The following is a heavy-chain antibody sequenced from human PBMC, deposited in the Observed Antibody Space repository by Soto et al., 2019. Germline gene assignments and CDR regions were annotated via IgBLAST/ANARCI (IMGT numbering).Heavy chain of an antibody. J-gene: IGHJ6*02. CDR2: ISSSSSYI. D-gene: IGHD6-25*01. CDR3: ASEQRGYYGMDV. V-gene: IGHV3-21*01. CDR1: GFTFSSYS. Sequence: EVQLVESGGGLVKPGGSLRLSCAASGFTFSSYSMNWVRQAPGKGLEWVSSISSSSSYIYYAGSVKGRFTISRDNAKNSLYLQMNSLRAEDTAVYYCASEQRGYYGMDVWGQGTTVTVSS.